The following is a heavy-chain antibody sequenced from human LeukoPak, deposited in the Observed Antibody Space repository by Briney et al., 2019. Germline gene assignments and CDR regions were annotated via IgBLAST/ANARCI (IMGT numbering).Heavy chain of an antibody. V-gene: IGHV4-30-2*01. CDR2: IYHSGSA. Sequence: LRLSCAASGFTFSDYYMSWIRQPPGKGLEWIGYIYHSGSAYYNPSLKSRVTISVDRSKNQFSLKLSSVTAADTAVYYCARGVEAVAGLNQLVKPYYFDYWGQGTLVTVSS. CDR1: GFTFSDYY. J-gene: IGHJ4*02. CDR3: ARGVEAVAGLNQLVKPYYFDY. D-gene: IGHD6-19*01.